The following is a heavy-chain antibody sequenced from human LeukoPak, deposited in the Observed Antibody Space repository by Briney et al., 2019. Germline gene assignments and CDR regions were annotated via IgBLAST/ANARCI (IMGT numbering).Heavy chain of an antibody. J-gene: IGHJ4*02. CDR3: ATTFPYCSDGTCAL. Sequence: GGSLRLSCTVSGITFSRYWMSWVRQAPGKGLEWVANINQDGNRENYVESVKGRFSISRDNAKNSLFLQMHSLRAEDTAVYYCATTFPYCSDGTCALGGQGTLVTVSS. CDR1: GITFSRYW. V-gene: IGHV3-7*01. D-gene: IGHD2-15*01. CDR2: INQDGNRE.